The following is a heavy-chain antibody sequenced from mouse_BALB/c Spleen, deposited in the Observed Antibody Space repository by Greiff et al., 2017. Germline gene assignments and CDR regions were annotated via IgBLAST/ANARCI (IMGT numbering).Heavy chain of an antibody. CDR2: INPYNDGT. CDR1: GYTFTSYV. V-gene: IGHV1-14*01. CDR3: ARERYGNYVYYYAMDY. Sequence: VQLQQSGPELVKPGASVKMSCKASGYTFTSYVMHWVKQKPGQGLEWIGYINPYNDGTKYNEKFKGKATLTSDKSSSTAYMELSSLTSEDSAVYYCARERYGNYVYYYAMDYWGQGTSVTVSS. D-gene: IGHD2-1*01. J-gene: IGHJ4*01.